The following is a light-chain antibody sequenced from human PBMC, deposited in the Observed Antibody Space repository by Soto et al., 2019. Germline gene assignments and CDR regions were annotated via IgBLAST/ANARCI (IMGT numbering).Light chain of an antibody. Sequence: EIVMTQSPAILSVSPGERATVSCRASQSVSSNLAWYQQKPGQAPRLLIHGASTRATGIPARFSGSGSGTEFTLTISSLKSEDFAVYYCQQYNNWPMYTFGQGTKLEIK. CDR1: QSVSSN. J-gene: IGKJ2*01. CDR3: QQYNNWPMYT. V-gene: IGKV3-15*01. CDR2: GAS.